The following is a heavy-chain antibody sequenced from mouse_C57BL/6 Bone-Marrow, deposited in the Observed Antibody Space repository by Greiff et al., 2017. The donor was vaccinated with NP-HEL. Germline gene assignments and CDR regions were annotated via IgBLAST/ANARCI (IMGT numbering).Heavy chain of an antibody. D-gene: IGHD1-1*02. J-gene: IGHJ2*01. V-gene: IGHV1-19*01. CDR2: INPYNGGT. CDR3: ARCGWDY. CDR1: GYTFTDYY. Sequence: EVMLVESGPVLVKPGASVKMSCKASGYTFTDYYMNWVKQSHGKSLEWIGVINPYNGGTSYNQKFKGKATLTVDKSSSTAYMELNSLTSEDSAVYYCARCGWDYWGQGTTLTVSS.